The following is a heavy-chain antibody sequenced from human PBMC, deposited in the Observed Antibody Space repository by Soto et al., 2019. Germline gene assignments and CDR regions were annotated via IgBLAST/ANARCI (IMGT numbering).Heavy chain of an antibody. V-gene: IGHV4-4*07. Sequence: SETLSLTCTVSGGSISSYYWTWIRQPAGKGLEWIGRVYSSGGTHYNPSLKSRVTISLDTSKNQFSLRLLSVTDADTAVYYCARGQRFSDWFDPWGQGTLVTVSS. CDR3: ARGQRFSDWFDP. CDR1: GGSISSYY. D-gene: IGHD3-3*01. CDR2: VYSSGGT. J-gene: IGHJ5*02.